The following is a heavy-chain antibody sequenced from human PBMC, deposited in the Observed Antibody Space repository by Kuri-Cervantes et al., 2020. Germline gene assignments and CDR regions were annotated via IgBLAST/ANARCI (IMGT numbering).Heavy chain of an antibody. V-gene: IGHV3-48*01. CDR1: GFTFSSYS. Sequence: GGSLRLSCAASGFTFSSYSMNWVRQAPGKGLEWVSYISSSSSTIYYADSVKGRFTISRDNSKNTLFLQMNSLRGEDTALYYCVRDILYRGGRYFDTWGQGTLVTVSS. CDR2: ISSSSSTI. D-gene: IGHD2/OR15-2a*01. J-gene: IGHJ4*02. CDR3: VRDILYRGGRYFDT.